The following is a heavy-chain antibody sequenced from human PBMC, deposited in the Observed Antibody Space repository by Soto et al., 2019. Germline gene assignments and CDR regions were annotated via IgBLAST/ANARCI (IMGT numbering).Heavy chain of an antibody. CDR2: IFWDDAN. J-gene: IGHJ4*02. CDR3: AHSRVGGQRAY. CDR1: VFSLSTSGVG. D-gene: IGHD1-26*01. V-gene: IGHV2-5*02. Sequence: QITLKESGPTLVKPTQTPTLTCTFSVFSLSTSGVGMGWIRQPPGNALEWLALIFWDDANSYSTSLKSRRTSTKDTSKTQVVLTMTNMAPVATATYYGAHSRVGGQRAYGGRGTLVTVSS.